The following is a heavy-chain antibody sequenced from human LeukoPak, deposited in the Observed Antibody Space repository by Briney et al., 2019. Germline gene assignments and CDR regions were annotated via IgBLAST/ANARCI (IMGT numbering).Heavy chain of an antibody. CDR2: INSDGSST. CDR1: GFTFSSYW. J-gene: IGHJ5*02. V-gene: IGHV3-74*01. CDR3: AREPLIYYYDSSGTFDP. Sequence: GGSLRLPCAASGFTFSSYWMHWVRQAPGKGLVWVSRINSDGSSTSYADSVKGRFTISRDNAKNTLYLQMNSLRAEDTAVYYCAREPLIYYYDSSGTFDPWGQGTLVTVSS. D-gene: IGHD3-22*01.